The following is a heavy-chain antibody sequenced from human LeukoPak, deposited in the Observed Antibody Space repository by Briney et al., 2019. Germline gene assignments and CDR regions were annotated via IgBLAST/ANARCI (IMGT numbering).Heavy chain of an antibody. J-gene: IGHJ4*02. CDR1: GFTFSSYW. D-gene: IGHD3-22*01. CDR3: ARGPNYYDSSPKYYFDY. CDR2: IKQDGSEK. V-gene: IGHV3-7*01. Sequence: QPGGSLRLSCAASGFTFSSYWMSWVRQAPGKGLEWVANIKQDGSEKYYVDSVKGRFTISRDNTKNSLYLQMNSLRAEDTAVYYCARGPNYYDSSPKYYFDYWGQGTLVTVSS.